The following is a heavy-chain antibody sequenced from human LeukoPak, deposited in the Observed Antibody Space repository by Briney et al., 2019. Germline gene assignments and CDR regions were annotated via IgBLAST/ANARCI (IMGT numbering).Heavy chain of an antibody. D-gene: IGHD3-22*01. Sequence: SETLSLTCSVSGGSISSGSNYWTWIRQPAGKGLEWIGRIYTSGSTNYNPSLKSRVTMSVDTSKNQFSLKLSSVTAADTAVYYCARDRGYDSSGYAYWGQGTLVTVSS. J-gene: IGHJ4*02. CDR2: IYTSGST. CDR1: GGSISSGSNY. CDR3: ARDRGYDSSGYAY. V-gene: IGHV4-61*02.